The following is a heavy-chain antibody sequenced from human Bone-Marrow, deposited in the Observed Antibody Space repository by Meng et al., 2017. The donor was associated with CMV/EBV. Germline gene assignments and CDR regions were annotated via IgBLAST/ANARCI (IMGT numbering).Heavy chain of an antibody. CDR1: GFTFSNYD. CDR3: ARDYYDSSGYYYYYYYYGMAV. Sequence: GESLKISCAASGFTFSNYDIHWVRQAPGKGLEWVTFISYRRIDKYYADSVKGRFTISRDNSKNTLYLQMNSLRAEDTAVYYCARDYYDSSGYYYYYYYYGMAVWGQGTTVTVSS. CDR2: ISYRRIDK. V-gene: IGHV3-30*03. D-gene: IGHD3-22*01. J-gene: IGHJ6*02.